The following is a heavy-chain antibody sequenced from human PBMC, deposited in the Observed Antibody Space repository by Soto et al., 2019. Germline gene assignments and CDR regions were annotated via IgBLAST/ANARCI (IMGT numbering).Heavy chain of an antibody. CDR2: ISGSGGST. V-gene: IGHV3-23*01. CDR3: AKPGKYCSGGSCYPYYYYYYMDV. Sequence: GGSLRLSCAASGFTFSSYAMSWVRQAPGKGLEWVSAISGSGGSTYYADSVKGRFTISRDNSKNTLYLQMNSLRAEDTAVYYCAKPGKYCSGGSCYPYYYYYYMDVWGKGTTVTVSS. J-gene: IGHJ6*03. D-gene: IGHD2-15*01. CDR1: GFTFSSYA.